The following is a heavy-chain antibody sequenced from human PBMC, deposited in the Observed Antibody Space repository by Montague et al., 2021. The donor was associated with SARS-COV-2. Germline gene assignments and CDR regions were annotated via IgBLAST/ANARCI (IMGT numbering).Heavy chain of an antibody. Sequence: SETLSLTCAVYGATYSTYSWNLVRQPPGTALEWIGEIYQGGSTNYNPVLETRITISADTCKHQLSLKLTSVAAADTAVYYCARLGDGVVPSPILGVRPYYSSYYLRVWGTGTTVTVSS. D-gene: IGHD2-2*02. CDR2: IYQGGST. V-gene: IGHV4-34*01. CDR3: ARLGDGVVPSPILGVRPYYSSYYLRV. CDR1: GATYSTYS. J-gene: IGHJ6*03.